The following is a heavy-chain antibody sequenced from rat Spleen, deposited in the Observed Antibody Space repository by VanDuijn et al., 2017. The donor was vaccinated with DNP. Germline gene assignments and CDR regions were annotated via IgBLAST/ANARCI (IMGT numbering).Heavy chain of an antibody. CDR2: ISNGGGST. D-gene: IGHD1-10*01. CDR1: GFTFNNYY. V-gene: IGHV5-31*01. Sequence: EVQLVESGGDLVQPGGSLKLSCIASGFTFNNYYMTWIRQVPGKGLEWIASISNGGGSTYYPDSVKGRFTISRDNAKNTLYLQMDSLRSEDTATYYCAIITAMSTSRGNWFGNWGQGTLVTVSS. J-gene: IGHJ3*01. CDR3: AIITAMSTSRGNWFGN.